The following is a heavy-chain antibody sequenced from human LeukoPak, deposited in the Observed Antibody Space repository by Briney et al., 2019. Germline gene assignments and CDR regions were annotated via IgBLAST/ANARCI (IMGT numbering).Heavy chain of an antibody. J-gene: IGHJ4*02. CDR2: INHSGST. Sequence: SETLSFTCAVYGGSFSGYYWSWIRQPPGKGLEWIGEINHSGSTNYNPSLKSRVTISVDTSKNQFSLKLSSVTAADTAVYYCARDRWLQSRRGNFDYWGQGTLVTVSS. V-gene: IGHV4-34*01. CDR1: GGSFSGYY. D-gene: IGHD5-24*01. CDR3: ARDRWLQSRRGNFDY.